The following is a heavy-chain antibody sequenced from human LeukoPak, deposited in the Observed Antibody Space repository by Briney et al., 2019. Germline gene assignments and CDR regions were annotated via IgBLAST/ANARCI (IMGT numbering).Heavy chain of an antibody. CDR3: ARHKNYYDSSGYYYELDY. CDR2: IYYRGST. J-gene: IGHJ4*02. V-gene: IGHV4-59*08. Sequence: SETLSLTCTVSGGSISSYYWSWIRQPPGKGLEWIGYIYYRGSTNYNPSLKSRVTISVDTSKNQFSLKLSSVTAADTAVYYCARHKNYYDSSGYYYELDYWGQGTLVTVSS. CDR1: GGSISSYY. D-gene: IGHD3-22*01.